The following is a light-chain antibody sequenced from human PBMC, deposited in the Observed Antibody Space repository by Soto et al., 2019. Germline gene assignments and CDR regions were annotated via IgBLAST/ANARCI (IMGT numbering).Light chain of an antibody. V-gene: IGKV3-15*01. CDR1: ENLDSN. Sequence: IVLTQFPATLSVSPGGRATLSCRASENLDSNLAWYQQKPGQAPRLLIYAASTRATGIPARFSGSGSGTDFTLTISALQSEDFAVYYCQQYNNWRLSLSFGGGTKVEIK. J-gene: IGKJ4*01. CDR3: QQYNNWRLSLS. CDR2: AAS.